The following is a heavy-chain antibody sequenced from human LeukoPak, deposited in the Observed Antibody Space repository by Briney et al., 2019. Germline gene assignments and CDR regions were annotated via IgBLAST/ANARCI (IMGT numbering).Heavy chain of an antibody. V-gene: IGHV4-59*11. Sequence: SEALSLTCTGSGGSISSHYWSWIRQPRARELAGMGYSYYSGSCNYRPSLQSEGTIPLDQCKSQFPPKLSTVTAADAAVYYCARGSMVRGVFYYFDYWGQGTLVTVSS. CDR2: SYYSGSC. CDR1: GGSISSHY. D-gene: IGHD3-10*01. CDR3: ARGSMVRGVFYYFDY. J-gene: IGHJ4*02.